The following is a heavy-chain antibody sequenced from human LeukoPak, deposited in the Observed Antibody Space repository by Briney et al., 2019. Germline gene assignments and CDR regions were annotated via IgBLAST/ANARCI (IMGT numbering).Heavy chain of an antibody. D-gene: IGHD2-8*01. J-gene: IGHJ4*02. V-gene: IGHV3-74*01. CDR1: GINFSRYL. CDR3: ARDSAMADY. CDR2: INRDGSTT. Sequence: GSLRLSCATSGINFSRYLNQWVRQTPGEGLVWVSRINRDGSTTNYADSVKGRFTISRDNAKNTLYLQMNSLRAEDTAMYYCARDSAMADYWGQGTLVTVSS.